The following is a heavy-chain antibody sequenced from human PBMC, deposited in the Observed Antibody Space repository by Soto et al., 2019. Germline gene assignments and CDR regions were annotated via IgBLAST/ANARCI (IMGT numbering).Heavy chain of an antibody. D-gene: IGHD2-8*02. CDR2: IFHTGST. V-gene: IGHV4-4*09. CDR3: ATQTLCTGGHCCNWFAP. Sequence: SETLSLTYAGCRVSISGYCWSWIRQPPGKGLEWIGYIFHTGSTNYNPSLKSRVTISLDTSKKQFSLKLNSVTAADTAVYYCATQTLCTGGHCCNWFAPWGQGTLVTVSS. J-gene: IGHJ5*02. CDR1: RVSISGYC.